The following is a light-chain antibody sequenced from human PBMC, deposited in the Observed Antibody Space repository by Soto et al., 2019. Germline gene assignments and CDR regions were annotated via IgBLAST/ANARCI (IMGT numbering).Light chain of an antibody. CDR2: NNN. V-gene: IGLV1-44*01. J-gene: IGLJ2*01. CDR1: NSNIGSNT. CDR3: AAWDDSLNAVV. Sequence: QSALTQPPSASGTPGQRVTVSCSGSNSNIGSNTVNWYQQLPGTAPKLLIYNNNQRPSGVPDQFSGSKSGTSASLAISGLQSEDEADYYCAAWDDSLNAVVFGGGTKLTVL.